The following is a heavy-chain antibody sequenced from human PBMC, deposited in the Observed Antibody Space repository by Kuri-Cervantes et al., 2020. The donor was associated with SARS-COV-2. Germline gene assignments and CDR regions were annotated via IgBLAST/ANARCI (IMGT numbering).Heavy chain of an antibody. Sequence: SQTLSLTCAISGDSVPSNSAAWNWIRQSPSRGLEWLGRTYYRSKWYNDYAVSVKSRITINPDTSKNQFSLQLNSVTPEDTAVYYCARAAWGALYYYYYMDVWGKGTTVTDSS. J-gene: IGHJ6*03. CDR2: TYYRSKWYN. CDR1: GDSVPSNSAA. CDR3: ARAAWGALYYYYYMDV. V-gene: IGHV6-1*01. D-gene: IGHD1-26*01.